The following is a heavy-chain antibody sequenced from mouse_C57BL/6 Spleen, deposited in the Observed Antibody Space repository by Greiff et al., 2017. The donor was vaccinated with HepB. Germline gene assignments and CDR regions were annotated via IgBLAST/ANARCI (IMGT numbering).Heavy chain of an antibody. CDR1: GYTFTSYW. D-gene: IGHD1-1*01. V-gene: IGHV1-64*01. CDR3: ARSGSSYDWYFDV. Sequence: QVQLQQPGAELVKPGASVKLSCKASGYTFTSYWMHWVKQRPEQGLEWIGMIHPNSGSTNYNEKFKSKATLTVDKSSSTAYMQLSSLTSEDSAVYYCARSGSSYDWYFDVWGTGTTVTVSS. CDR2: IHPNSGST. J-gene: IGHJ1*03.